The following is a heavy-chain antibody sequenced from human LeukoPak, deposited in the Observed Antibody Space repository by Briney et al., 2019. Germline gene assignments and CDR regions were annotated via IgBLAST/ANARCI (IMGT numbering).Heavy chain of an antibody. CDR2: IWYDGSNK. V-gene: IGHV3-33*01. D-gene: IGHD4-17*01. Sequence: PGGSLRLSCAASGFTFSSYGMHWVRQAPGKGLEWVAVIWYDGSNKYYADSVKGRFTVSRDNSKNTVYLQMNSLRDEDTAVYYCARDPGDYVGNDAFDIWGQGTMVTVSS. CDR1: GFTFSSYG. J-gene: IGHJ3*02. CDR3: ARDPGDYVGNDAFDI.